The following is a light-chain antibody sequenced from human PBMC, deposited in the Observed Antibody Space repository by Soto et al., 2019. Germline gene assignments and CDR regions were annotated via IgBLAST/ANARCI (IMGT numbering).Light chain of an antibody. CDR1: QSISSY. J-gene: IGKJ4*01. CDR2: AAS. V-gene: IGKV1-39*01. Sequence: DIQMTQSPSSLSASVGDRVTITCRSSQSISSYLNWYQQKPGKAPKLLIYAASSLQSGVPSRFSGSGSWTDFTLTLAGLQPEDSASYFCQQSISAPLTFGGGTKVEIK. CDR3: QQSISAPLT.